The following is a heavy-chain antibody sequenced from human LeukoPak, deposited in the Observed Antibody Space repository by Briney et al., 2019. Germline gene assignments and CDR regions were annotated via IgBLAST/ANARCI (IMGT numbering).Heavy chain of an antibody. J-gene: IGHJ6*03. CDR2: INPSGGST. D-gene: IGHD1-1*01. CDR1: SYTFTNYA. Sequence: ASVKVSCKTSSYTFTNYAISWVRQAPGQGLEWMGIINPSGGSTSYAQKFQGRVTMTRDMSTSTVYMELSSLRSEDTAVYYCARAVLDGYYMDVWGKGTTVTVSS. CDR3: ARAVLDGYYMDV. V-gene: IGHV1-46*01.